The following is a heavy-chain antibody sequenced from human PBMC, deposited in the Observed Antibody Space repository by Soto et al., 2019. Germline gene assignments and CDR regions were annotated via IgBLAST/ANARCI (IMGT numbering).Heavy chain of an antibody. V-gene: IGHV1-58*01. CDR2: IVVGSGNT. Sequence: SVKVSCKASGFTFTSSAVQWVRQARGQRLEWIGWIVVGSGNTNYAQKFQERVTITRDMSTSTAYMELCSLRSEDTAVYYCAAGGYYYYYGMDVWGKGTAVTVSS. D-gene: IGHD3-3*01. J-gene: IGHJ6*04. CDR3: AAGGYYYYYGMDV. CDR1: GFTFTSSA.